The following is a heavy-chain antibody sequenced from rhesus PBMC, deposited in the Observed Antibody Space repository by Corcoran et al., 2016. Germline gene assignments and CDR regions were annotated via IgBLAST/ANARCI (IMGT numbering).Heavy chain of an antibody. CDR3: ARPGGIAAAGTFDY. D-gene: IGHD6-31*01. CDR2: ISYSVST. Sequence: QVQLQESGPGLVKPSETLSLTCAVSGGSLSSSYAYWSWIRQAQGKGLEWIGYISYSVSTSYNPSLKSRVTISRDTSKNQFSLKLSSVTAADTAVYYCARPGGIAAAGTFDYWGQGVLVTVSS. CDR1: GGSLSSSYAY. J-gene: IGHJ4*01. V-gene: IGHV4-122*02.